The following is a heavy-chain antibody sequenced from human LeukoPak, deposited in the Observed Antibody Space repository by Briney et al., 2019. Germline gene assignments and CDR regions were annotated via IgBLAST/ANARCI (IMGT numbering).Heavy chain of an antibody. CDR1: GFTFSSYS. J-gene: IGHJ6*02. CDR2: ISSSSTI. Sequence: GGSLRLSCAASGFTFSSYSMNWVRQAPGKGLEWVSYISSSSTIYYADSVKGRFTISRDNAKNSLYLQMNSLRAEDTAVYYCARTGVVVAATRYYYYYGMDVWGQGTTVTVSS. D-gene: IGHD2-15*01. V-gene: IGHV3-48*01. CDR3: ARTGVVVAATRYYYYYGMDV.